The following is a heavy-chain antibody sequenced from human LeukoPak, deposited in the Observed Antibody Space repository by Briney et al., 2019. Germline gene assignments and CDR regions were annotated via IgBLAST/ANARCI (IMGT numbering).Heavy chain of an antibody. D-gene: IGHD4/OR15-4a*01. CDR3: ARAGANYYYYMDV. Sequence: GGSLRLSCAASGFTFSSYSMNWVRQAPGKGLDWVSYISSSSSTIYYEASVKSRFTISRDNAKNSLYLQMNSLRAEDTAVYYCARAGANYYYYMDVWGKGTTVTVSS. J-gene: IGHJ6*03. CDR1: GFTFSSYS. V-gene: IGHV3-48*04. CDR2: ISSSSSTI.